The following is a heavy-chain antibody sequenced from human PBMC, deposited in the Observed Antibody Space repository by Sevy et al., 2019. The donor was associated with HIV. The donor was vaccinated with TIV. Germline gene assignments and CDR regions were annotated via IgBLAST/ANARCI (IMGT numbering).Heavy chain of an antibody. CDR1: GFSLNTYW. V-gene: IGHV3-7*01. CDR2: IKQDGSEK. CDR3: ARGHGMDV. J-gene: IGHJ6*02. Sequence: GGSLRLSCAASGFSLNTYWMSWVRQAPGKGLEWVANIKQDGSEKYYVDSVKGRFTISRDNAKNSLYLQMNSLRAEDTAVYYCARGHGMDVWGQGTTVTVSS.